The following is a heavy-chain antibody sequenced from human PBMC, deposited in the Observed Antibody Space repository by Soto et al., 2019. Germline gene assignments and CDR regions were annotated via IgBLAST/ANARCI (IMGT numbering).Heavy chain of an antibody. CDR2: IFPGGVNI. V-gene: IGHV1-46*01. CDR1: GYGFTRHY. D-gene: IGHD2-21*02. J-gene: IGHJ4*02. Sequence: ASVKVSCTAIGYGFTRHYIHWVRQAPGQGLEWMGTIFPGGVNIAYAQKFQGRVTMTKDRSKNQFSLKLSSVTAADTAMYYCARGSVVVTATPFFDYWGQGTPVTVSS. CDR3: ARGSVVVTATPFFDY.